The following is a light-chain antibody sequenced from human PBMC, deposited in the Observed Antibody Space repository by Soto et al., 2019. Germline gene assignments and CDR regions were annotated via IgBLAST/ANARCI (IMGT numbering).Light chain of an antibody. CDR2: DVS. Sequence: QSVLTQPASVSGSPGQSITISCTGTSSDVGGYNYVSWHQQHPGKVPKLMIYDVSYRPSGVSNRFSGSKSGNTASLTISGLQAEDEPDYYCSSYTTSSTYVFGTGTKLTVL. V-gene: IGLV2-14*01. CDR3: SSYTTSSTYV. CDR1: SSDVGGYNY. J-gene: IGLJ1*01.